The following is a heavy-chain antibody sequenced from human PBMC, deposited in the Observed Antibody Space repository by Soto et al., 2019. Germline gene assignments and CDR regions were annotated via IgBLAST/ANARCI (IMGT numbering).Heavy chain of an antibody. CDR3: ARPTTTASTLGWFDP. CDR2: IYYSGST. Sequence: ASXPRSLTCTVSGDAIISYYWSWIRQPKGGGLEWIGYIYYSGSTNYNASLKIRVTISVDTPNTHSSRNLSSVTAVNTPVYDCARPTTTASTLGWFDPWAQGTLVTGSS. CDR1: GDAIISYY. J-gene: IGHJ5*02. D-gene: IGHD1-1*01. V-gene: IGHV4-59*01.